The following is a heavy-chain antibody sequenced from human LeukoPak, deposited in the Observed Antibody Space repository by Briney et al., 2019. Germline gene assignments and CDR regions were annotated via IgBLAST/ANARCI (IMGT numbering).Heavy chain of an antibody. V-gene: IGHV3-30*04. J-gene: IGHJ4*02. CDR1: GFTFSSYA. D-gene: IGHD3-16*02. Sequence: GGSLRLSCAASGFTFSSYAMHWVRQAPGKGLEWVAALSYDGSNEYYAESVKGRFTISRDNSKNTLYLQMNSLRVEDTAVYSCARDKDRGYFDYWGQGTLVTVSS. CDR2: LSYDGSNE. CDR3: ARDKDRGYFDY.